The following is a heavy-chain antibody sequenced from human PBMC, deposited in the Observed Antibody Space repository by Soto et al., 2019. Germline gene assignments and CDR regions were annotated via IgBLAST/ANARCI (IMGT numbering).Heavy chain of an antibody. CDR1: GGSFSDHY. J-gene: IGHJ4*02. CDR3: ARGRDAYKGGNY. V-gene: IGHV4-34*01. CDR2: IHPSGTT. D-gene: IGHD3-16*01. Sequence: QVQLQQWGAGLLKPSETLSLTCAVYGGSFSDHYCTWIRQSPGKGLEWIGEIHPSGTTNYNPSLESRLIISIDTSKTEFSLRLSSVTAADTAVYYCARGRDAYKGGNYWGQGTLVSVSS.